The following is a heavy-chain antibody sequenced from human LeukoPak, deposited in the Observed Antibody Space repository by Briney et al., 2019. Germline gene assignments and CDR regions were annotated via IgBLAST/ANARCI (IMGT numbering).Heavy chain of an antibody. CDR3: ARDSPSRGFGERSADD. CDR2: INPNSGGT. D-gene: IGHD3-10*01. Sequence: GASVKVSCKASGYTFTGYYMHWVRQAPGQGLEWMGWINPNSGGTNYAQKFQGRVPMTRDTSISTAYMELSRLRSDDTAVYYCARDSPSRGFGERSADDWGQGTLVTVSS. J-gene: IGHJ4*02. V-gene: IGHV1-2*02. CDR1: GYTFTGYY.